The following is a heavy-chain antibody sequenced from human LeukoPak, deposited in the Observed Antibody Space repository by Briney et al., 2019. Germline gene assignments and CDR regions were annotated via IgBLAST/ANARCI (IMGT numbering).Heavy chain of an antibody. D-gene: IGHD3-22*01. CDR1: GGSISSSSYY. CDR2: IYYSGST. CDR3: ARQDYYYDNSGYPSWFDP. Sequence: SETLSLTCTVSGGSISSSSYYWGWIRQPPGKGLEWIGSIYYSGSTYYNPSLKSRVTISVDTSKNQFSLKLSSVTAADTAVYYCARQDYYYDNSGYPSWFDPWGQGTLVTVSS. V-gene: IGHV4-39*01. J-gene: IGHJ5*02.